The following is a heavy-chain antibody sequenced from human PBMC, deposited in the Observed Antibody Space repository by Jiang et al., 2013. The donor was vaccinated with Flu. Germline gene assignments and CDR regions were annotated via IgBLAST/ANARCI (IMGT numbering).Heavy chain of an antibody. CDR2: INPNSGGT. Sequence: SGAEVKKPGASVKVSCMASGYTFNGYNIHWVRQAPGQGLEWMGWINPNSGGTNYAQKFQGRVTMTRDTSISTAYMELSRLRSDDTAVYYCAITRSGSSWLLDYYGMDVWGQGTTVTVSS. CDR3: AITRSGSSWLLDYYGMDV. D-gene: IGHD6-13*01. J-gene: IGHJ6*02. V-gene: IGHV1-2*02. CDR1: GYTFNGYN.